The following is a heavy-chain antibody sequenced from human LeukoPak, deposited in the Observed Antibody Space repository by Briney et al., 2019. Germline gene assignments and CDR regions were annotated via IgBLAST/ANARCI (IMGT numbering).Heavy chain of an antibody. Sequence: GGSLRLSCAASGFTFSSYTMNWVRQATGKGLEWVSSISPTGESTWSADSVMGRFTISRDNAKNSVYLQMNSLRVEDTAVYFCARDFLGESGAGGYWGQGTLVTVSS. CDR1: GFTFSSYT. V-gene: IGHV3-21*01. CDR3: ARDFLGESGAGGY. J-gene: IGHJ4*02. CDR2: ISPTGEST. D-gene: IGHD3-10*01.